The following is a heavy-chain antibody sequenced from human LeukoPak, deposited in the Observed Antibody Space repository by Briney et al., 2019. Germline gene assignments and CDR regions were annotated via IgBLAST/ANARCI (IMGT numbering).Heavy chain of an antibody. CDR1: GFTFSSYG. J-gene: IGHJ4*02. Sequence: GGSLRLSCAASGFTFSSYGMHWVRQAPGEGLEWVAVIWYDGSNKYYADSVKGRFTISRDNSKNTLYLQMNSLRAEDTAVYYCTSSITRGTPRFFDFWGQGTLVIVSS. CDR2: IWYDGSNK. D-gene: IGHD1-26*01. V-gene: IGHV3-33*01. CDR3: TSSITRGTPRFFDF.